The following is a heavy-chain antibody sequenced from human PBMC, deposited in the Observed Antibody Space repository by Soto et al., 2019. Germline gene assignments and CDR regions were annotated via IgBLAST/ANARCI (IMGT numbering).Heavy chain of an antibody. V-gene: IGHV1-24*01. CDR2: FDPEDGET. J-gene: IGHJ4*02. CDR1: GYTLTELS. CDR3: ATGPSGYCSSTSCYMGPDY. D-gene: IGHD2-2*02. Sequence: ASVKVSCKVSGYTLTELSMHWVRQAPGKGLEWMGGFDPEDGETIYAQKFQGRVTMTEDTSTDTAYMELSSPRSEDTAVYYCATGPSGYCSSTSCYMGPDYWGQGTLVTVST.